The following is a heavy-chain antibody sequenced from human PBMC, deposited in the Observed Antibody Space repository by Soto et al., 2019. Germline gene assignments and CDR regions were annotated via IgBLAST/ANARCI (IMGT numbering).Heavy chain of an antibody. V-gene: IGHV3-74*01. D-gene: IGHD3-10*01. J-gene: IGHJ6*02. CDR2: INSDGSST. Sequence: EVQLVESGGGLVQPGGSLRLSCAASGFTFSSYWMHWVRQAPGKGLVWVSRINSDGSSTTYADSVEGRFTISRDNAKNALYLQLSSLRAEDTAVYYCVSDLYGSGSYAYYYGMDVWGQGTPVTVSS. CDR1: GFTFSSYW. CDR3: VSDLYGSGSYAYYYGMDV.